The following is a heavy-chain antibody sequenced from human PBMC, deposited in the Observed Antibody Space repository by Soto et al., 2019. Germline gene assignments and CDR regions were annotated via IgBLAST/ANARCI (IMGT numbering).Heavy chain of an antibody. V-gene: IGHV1-8*01. CDR1: GYAFASYY. Sequence: SVEVCWEAPGYAFASYYRCWVRQATGQGLEWMGWMNPNSGNTGYAQKFQGRVTMTRNTSISTAYMELSSLRSEDTAVYYCARGSGYSGYDLDYYYYMDVWGKGTTVTVSS. D-gene: IGHD5-12*01. CDR2: MNPNSGNT. J-gene: IGHJ6*03. CDR3: ARGSGYSGYDLDYYYYMDV.